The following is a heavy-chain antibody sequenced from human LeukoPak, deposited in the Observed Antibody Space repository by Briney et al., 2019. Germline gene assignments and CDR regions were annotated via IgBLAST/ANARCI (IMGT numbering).Heavy chain of an antibody. Sequence: SGKVSCKASRGTFSSYAMSWVRQAPGQGLEWMGGIIPIFGTANYAQKFQGRVTITADESTSTAYMELSSLRSEDTAVYYCARAYCSSTSCYSYYYYYMDVWGKGTTVTVSS. D-gene: IGHD2-2*01. CDR3: ARAYCSSTSCYSYYYYYMDV. V-gene: IGHV1-69*13. CDR2: IIPIFGTA. CDR1: RGTFSSYA. J-gene: IGHJ6*03.